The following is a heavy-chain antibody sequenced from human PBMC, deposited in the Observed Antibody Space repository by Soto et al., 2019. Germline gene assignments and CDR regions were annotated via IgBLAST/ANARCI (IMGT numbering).Heavy chain of an antibody. CDR2: IYYSGST. D-gene: IGHD3-3*01. CDR3: VRDVNTIFGAVNAFDI. CDR1: GGSISSGGYY. Sequence: KPSETLSLTCTVSGGSISSGGYYWSWIRQHPGKGLEWIGYIYYSGSTYYNPSLKSRVTISVDTSKNQFSLKLSSVTAADTAVYYCVRDVNTIFGAVNAFDIWGQGTMVTVSS. J-gene: IGHJ3*02. V-gene: IGHV4-31*03.